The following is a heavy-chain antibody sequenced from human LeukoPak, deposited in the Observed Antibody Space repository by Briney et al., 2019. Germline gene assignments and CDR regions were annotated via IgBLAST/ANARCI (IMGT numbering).Heavy chain of an antibody. CDR3: ARWGRGSGDSSWYDPFDY. CDR2: INPNSGGT. V-gene: IGHV1-2*02. CDR1: GYTFTGYY. Sequence: HRASVKVSYKASGYTFTGYYMHWVRQAPGQGLEWMGWINPNSGGTNYAQKFQGRVTMTRDTSISTAYMELSRLRSDDTAVYYCARWGRGSGDSSWYDPFDYWGQGTLVTVSS. D-gene: IGHD6-13*01. J-gene: IGHJ4*02.